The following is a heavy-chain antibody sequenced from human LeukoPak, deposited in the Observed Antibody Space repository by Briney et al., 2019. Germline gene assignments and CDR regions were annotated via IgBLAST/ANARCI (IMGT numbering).Heavy chain of an antibody. Sequence: GGSLRLSCAASGFTFSNYNMHWVRQAPGKGLECISYISSSSTTIYNGDSVKGRFTISRDNAKNSLFLQMNSLRAEDTAVYYCARENYADLFDFWGQGTLATVSS. J-gene: IGHJ4*02. V-gene: IGHV3-48*01. CDR1: GFTFSNYN. CDR3: ARENYADLFDF. D-gene: IGHD4-17*01. CDR2: ISSSSTTI.